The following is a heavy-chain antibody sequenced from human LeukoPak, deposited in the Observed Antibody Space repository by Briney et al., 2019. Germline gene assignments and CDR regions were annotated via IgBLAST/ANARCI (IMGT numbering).Heavy chain of an antibody. CDR3: ARAEGSGSYNDY. CDR1: GGSISSSSYY. CDR2: IYHSGST. D-gene: IGHD3-10*01. V-gene: IGHV4-39*07. J-gene: IGHJ4*02. Sequence: PSETLSLTCTVSGGSISSSSYYWGWIRQPPGKGPEWIGSIYHSGSTYYNPSLKSRVTISVDTSKNQFSLKLSSVTAADTAVYYCARAEGSGSYNDYWGQGTLVTVSS.